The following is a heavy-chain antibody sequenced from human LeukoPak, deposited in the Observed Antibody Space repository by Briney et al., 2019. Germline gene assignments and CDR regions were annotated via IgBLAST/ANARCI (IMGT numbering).Heavy chain of an antibody. Sequence: SVKVSCKASGGTFSSYAISWVRQAPGQGLEWMGGIIPIFGTANYAQKLQGRVTITADESTSTAYMELSSLRSEDTAVYYCARDYAGTTDYYYYYMDVWGKGTTVTVSS. CDR1: GGTFSSYA. D-gene: IGHD1-7*01. J-gene: IGHJ6*03. CDR2: IIPIFGTA. V-gene: IGHV1-69*13. CDR3: ARDYAGTTDYYYYYMDV.